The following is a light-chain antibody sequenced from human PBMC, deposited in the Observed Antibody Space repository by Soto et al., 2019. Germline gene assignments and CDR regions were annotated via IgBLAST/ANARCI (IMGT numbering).Light chain of an antibody. CDR3: QHYQSGHPIT. V-gene: IGKV3-20*01. Sequence: EILRTQSPDTLSLSPGERATLSCRAAQSVGTRLAWYQHKTGQAPRLLISGASSRATGIPDRFTGSGSETSFTLTISRLEPEDFALYYCQHYQSGHPITFGQGTRLEIK. CDR1: QSVGTRL. J-gene: IGKJ5*01. CDR2: GAS.